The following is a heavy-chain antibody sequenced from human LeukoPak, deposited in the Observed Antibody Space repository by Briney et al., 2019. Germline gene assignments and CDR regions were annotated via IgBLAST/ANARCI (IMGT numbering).Heavy chain of an antibody. D-gene: IGHD2-8*02. Sequence: GGSLRLSCATYGFTFSRHWMSWVRQDPGKGPEWVANIKQDGSERYYVHSVKGRFTISRDNAKNSLYLQMNSLRAEDTAVYYCARDGGHSTDLDYWGQGIPVTVSS. J-gene: IGHJ4*02. CDR1: GFTFSRHW. CDR2: IKQDGSER. CDR3: ARDGGHSTDLDY. V-gene: IGHV3-7*01.